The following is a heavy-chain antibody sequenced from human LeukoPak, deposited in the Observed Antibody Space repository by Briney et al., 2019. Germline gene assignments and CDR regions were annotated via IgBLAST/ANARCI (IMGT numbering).Heavy chain of an antibody. J-gene: IGHJ5*02. V-gene: IGHV3-30*03. D-gene: IGHD2-2*01. Sequence: PGGSLRLSCAASGFTFSSYGMHWVRQAPGKGLEWVAVISYDGSNKYYADSVKGRFTISRDNSKNTLYLQMSSLRAEDTAVYYCARGYQLLWGGWFDPWGQGTLVTVSS. CDR3: ARGYQLLWGGWFDP. CDR2: ISYDGSNK. CDR1: GFTFSSYG.